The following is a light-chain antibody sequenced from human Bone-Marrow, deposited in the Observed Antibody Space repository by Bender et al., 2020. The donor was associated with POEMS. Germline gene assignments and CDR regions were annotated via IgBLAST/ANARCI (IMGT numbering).Light chain of an antibody. CDR2: DIM. J-gene: IGLJ2*01. CDR1: SSDVGGYNY. V-gene: IGLV2-14*01. Sequence: QSALTQPASVSGSPGQSITISCTGTSSDVGGYNYVSWYQQHPGKAPKLMISDIMYRPSVCSSRFSGSKADNTASLTTASLQAEAAADYSCTSYRNYSTHVFGGGTRLTVL. CDR3: TSYRNYSTHV.